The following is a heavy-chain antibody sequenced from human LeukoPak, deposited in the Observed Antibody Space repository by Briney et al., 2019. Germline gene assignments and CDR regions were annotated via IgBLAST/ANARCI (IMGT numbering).Heavy chain of an antibody. V-gene: IGHV4-30-4*01. Sequence: PSQTLSLTCTVSGGSISSGDYYWSWIRQPPGKGLEWIGYIYYSGSTYYNPSLKSRVTISVDTSKNQFSLKLSSVTAADTAVYYCARQGDGGRAFDYWGQGTLVTVSS. J-gene: IGHJ4*02. CDR2: IYYSGST. CDR3: ARQGDGGRAFDY. D-gene: IGHD4-23*01. CDR1: GGSISSGDYY.